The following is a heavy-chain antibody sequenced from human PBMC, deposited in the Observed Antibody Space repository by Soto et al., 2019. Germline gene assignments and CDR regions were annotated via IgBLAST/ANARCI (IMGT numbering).Heavy chain of an antibody. D-gene: IGHD6-6*01. V-gene: IGHV3-30*18. J-gene: IGHJ4*02. CDR3: AKGGTIAASGDY. CDR2: ISYDGSNK. Sequence: PGGSLRLSCAASGFTFSSYGMHWVRQAPGKGLEWVAVISYDGSNKYYADSVKGRFTISRDNSKNTLYLQMNSLIAEDTAVYYCAKGGTIAASGDYWGQGTLVTVSS. CDR1: GFTFSSYG.